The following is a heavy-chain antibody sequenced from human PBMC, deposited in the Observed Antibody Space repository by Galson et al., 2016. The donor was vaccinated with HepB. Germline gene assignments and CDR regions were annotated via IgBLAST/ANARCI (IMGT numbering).Heavy chain of an antibody. V-gene: IGHV3-53*01. Sequence: SLRLSCAAYEFTASSNYLNWIRQAPGKGLEWVSAIYSGGSTHYADSVKGRFTISRDNSKNTVYLEMKSLRAEDTAVYYCARAYQYTLDYWGQGTLVTVSS. CDR3: ARAYQYTLDY. D-gene: IGHD1-1*01. J-gene: IGHJ4*02. CDR2: IYSGGST. CDR1: EFTASSNY.